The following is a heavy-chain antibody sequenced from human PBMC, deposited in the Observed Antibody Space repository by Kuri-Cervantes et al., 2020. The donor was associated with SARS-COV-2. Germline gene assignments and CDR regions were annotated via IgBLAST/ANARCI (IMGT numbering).Heavy chain of an antibody. J-gene: IGHJ3*02. D-gene: IGHD3-16*01. V-gene: IGHV1-69*13. CDR3: AMLPRPRNAFDI. CDR2: IIPIFGTA. CDR1: GGTFSSYA. Sequence: SVKVSCKASGGTFSSYAISWVRQAPGQGLEWMGGIIPIFGTANYAQKFQGRVTITADGSTSTAYMELSSLRSEDTAVYYCAMLPRPRNAFDIWGQGTMVTVSS.